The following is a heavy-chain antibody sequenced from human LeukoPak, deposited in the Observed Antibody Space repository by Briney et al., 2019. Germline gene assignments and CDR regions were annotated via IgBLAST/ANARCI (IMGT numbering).Heavy chain of an antibody. V-gene: IGHV4-39*07. D-gene: IGHD6-19*01. J-gene: IGHJ5*02. CDR2: INHSGST. CDR1: GGSISSSRYS. Sequence: SETLSLTCTVSGGSISSSRYSWSWIRQPPGKGLEWIGEINHSGSTNYNPSLKSRVTISVDTSKNQFSLKLSSVTAADTAVYYCARDLMRRRIAVAESWGQGTLVTVSS. CDR3: ARDLMRRRIAVAES.